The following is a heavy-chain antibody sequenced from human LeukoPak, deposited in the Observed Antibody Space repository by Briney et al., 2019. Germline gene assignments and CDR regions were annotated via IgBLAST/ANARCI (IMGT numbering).Heavy chain of an antibody. Sequence: PGGSLRLSCAASGFTFSSYWMHWVRQAPGKGLAWVSRIKSDGSTTTYADSVKGRFTISRDNAKNTLYLQMNSLRAEDTAVYYCARVVDTHFDYWGQGTLVTVSS. CDR1: GFTFSSYW. J-gene: IGHJ4*02. CDR2: IKSDGSTT. D-gene: IGHD5-18*01. V-gene: IGHV3-74*01. CDR3: ARVVDTHFDY.